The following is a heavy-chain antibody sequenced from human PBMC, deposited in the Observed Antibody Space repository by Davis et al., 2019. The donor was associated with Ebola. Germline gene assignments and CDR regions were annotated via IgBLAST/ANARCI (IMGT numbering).Heavy chain of an antibody. V-gene: IGHV3-23*01. CDR2: ISGSGGST. Sequence: GESLKISCAASGFTFSSYAMSWVRQVPGKGLEWVSAISGSGGSTYYADSVKGRFTISRDNSKNTLYLQMNSLRAEDTAVYYCAHNLGGDSHWGQGILVIVSS. CDR3: AHNLGGDSH. J-gene: IGHJ4*02. D-gene: IGHD4-23*01. CDR1: GFTFSSYA.